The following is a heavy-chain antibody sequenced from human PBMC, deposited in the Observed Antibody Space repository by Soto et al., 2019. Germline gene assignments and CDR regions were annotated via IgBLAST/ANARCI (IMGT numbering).Heavy chain of an antibody. CDR1: GGPIRSYY. Sequence: SETLSLTCTVSGGPIRSYYWSWIRQPPGKGLEWIGYIYHSGSTNYNPSLKSRVTISVDTSKNQFSLKLSSVTAADTAVYYCARGDSGYDEYYFDYWGQGTLVTVSS. D-gene: IGHD5-12*01. CDR2: IYHSGST. J-gene: IGHJ4*02. V-gene: IGHV4-59*01. CDR3: ARGDSGYDEYYFDY.